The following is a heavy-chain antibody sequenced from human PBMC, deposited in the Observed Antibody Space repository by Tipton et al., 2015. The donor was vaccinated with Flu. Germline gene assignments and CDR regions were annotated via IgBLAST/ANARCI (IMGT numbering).Heavy chain of an antibody. V-gene: IGHV4-39*01. Sequence: TLSLTCSVSGGSIVDSSYYWDWIRQPPGKGLEWIGSIYYYGNTYYNPSLKSRVTISVDTSKNQFSLKLSPVTAADTAVYYCARRGGGYQYLYGMDVWGQGTTVSVSS. D-gene: IGHD2-2*01. CDR1: GGSIVDSSYY. CDR2: IYYYGNT. J-gene: IGHJ6*02. CDR3: ARRGGGYQYLYGMDV.